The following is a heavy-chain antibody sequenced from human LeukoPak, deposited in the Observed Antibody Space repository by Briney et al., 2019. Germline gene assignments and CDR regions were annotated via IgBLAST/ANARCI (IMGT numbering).Heavy chain of an antibody. Sequence: GGSLRLSCAASGFTFSSYEMNWVRQAPGKGLEWVSYISSSGSTIYYADSVKGRFTISRDNAKNSLYLQMRRLRAEDRAVYYCSRLRGSGSDIWGQKTMVTVS. J-gene: IGHJ3*02. CDR1: GFTFSSYE. V-gene: IGHV3-48*03. CDR3: SRLRGSGSDI. D-gene: IGHD3-3*01. CDR2: ISSSGSTI.